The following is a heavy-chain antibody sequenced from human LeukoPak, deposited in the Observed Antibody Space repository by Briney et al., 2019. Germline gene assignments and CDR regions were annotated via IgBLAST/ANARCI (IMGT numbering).Heavy chain of an antibody. CDR2: ISSSGSTI. CDR1: GFTFSSYE. CDR3: ARDDGDWANGY. D-gene: IGHD4-17*01. J-gene: IGHJ4*02. Sequence: QAGGSLRLSCAASGFTFSSYEMNWVRQAPGKGLEWVSYISSSGSTIYYADSVKGRFTISRDNAKNSLYLQMNSLRAEGTAVYYCARDDGDWANGYWGQGTLVTVSS. V-gene: IGHV3-48*03.